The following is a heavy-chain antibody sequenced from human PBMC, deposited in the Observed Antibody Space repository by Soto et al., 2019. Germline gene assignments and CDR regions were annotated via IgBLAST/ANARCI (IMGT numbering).Heavy chain of an antibody. Sequence: PSETLSLTSTVSGGSISSGGYYWSWIRQHPGKGLEWIGYIYYSGSTYYNPSLKSRVTISVDTSKNQFSLKLSSVTAADTAVYYCAREPLYYYDSSGYPQYSWFDPWGQGTLVTVSS. J-gene: IGHJ5*02. D-gene: IGHD3-22*01. V-gene: IGHV4-31*02. CDR3: AREPLYYYDSSGYPQYSWFDP. CDR2: IYYSGST. CDR1: GGSISSGGYY.